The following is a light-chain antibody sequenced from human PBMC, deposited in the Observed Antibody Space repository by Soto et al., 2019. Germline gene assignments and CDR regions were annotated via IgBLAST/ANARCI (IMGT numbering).Light chain of an antibody. CDR1: SSDVGAYNH. CDR2: DVN. CDR3: SAYTTRSTGV. J-gene: IGLJ2*01. V-gene: IGLV2-14*01. Sequence: QSALTQPASVSGSPGQSITIPCTGTSSDVGAYNHVSWYQQYPGKVPKLMIYDVNNRPSGVSDRFSGSKSGDTASLTISGLQAEDGADYYCSAYTTRSTGVFGGGTKLTVL.